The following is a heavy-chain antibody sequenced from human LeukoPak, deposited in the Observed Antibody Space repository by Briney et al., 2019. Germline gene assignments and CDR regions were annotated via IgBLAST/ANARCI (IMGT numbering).Heavy chain of an antibody. CDR3: ARAPSNSPI. CDR1: GGSISSYF. CDR2: IYFSGST. Sequence: SGTLSLTCTVSGGSISSYFWSWIRQPPGKALEWVGNIYFSGSTNSNPSLKSRVTISVDTSKNHFSLNLTSVTAADTAMYYCARAPSNSPIWGQGTMVTVSS. D-gene: IGHD4-11*01. V-gene: IGHV4-59*01. J-gene: IGHJ3*02.